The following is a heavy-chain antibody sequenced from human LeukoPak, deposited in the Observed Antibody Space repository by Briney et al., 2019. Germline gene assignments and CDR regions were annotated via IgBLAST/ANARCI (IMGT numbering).Heavy chain of an antibody. CDR3: ARVSGTYDAFDI. CDR1: GGSISSGGYY. J-gene: IGHJ3*02. D-gene: IGHD3-3*02. CDR2: IYYSGST. V-gene: IGHV4-30-4*01. Sequence: SETLSLTCTVSGGSISSGGYYWSWIRQPPGKGLEWIGYIYYSGSTYYNPSLKSRVTISVDTSKNQFSLKLSSVTAADTAVYYCARVSGTYDAFDIWGQGTMVTVSS.